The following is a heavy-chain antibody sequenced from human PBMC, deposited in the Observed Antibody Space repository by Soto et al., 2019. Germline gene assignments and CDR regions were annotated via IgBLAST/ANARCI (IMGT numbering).Heavy chain of an antibody. CDR2: IIPIFGTA. V-gene: IGHV1-69*01. CDR1: GGTFSSYA. D-gene: IGHD3-22*01. Sequence: ASVKVSRKASGGTFSSYAISWVRQAPGQGLEWMGGIIPIFGTANYAQKFQGRVTITADESTSTAYMELSSLRSEDTAVYYCARTYYYDSSGHRDNWFDPWGQGTLVTVSS. CDR3: ARTYYYDSSGHRDNWFDP. J-gene: IGHJ5*02.